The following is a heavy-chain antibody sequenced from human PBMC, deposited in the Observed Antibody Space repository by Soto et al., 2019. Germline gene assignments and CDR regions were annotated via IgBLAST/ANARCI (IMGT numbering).Heavy chain of an antibody. CDR2: INTDGSNT. J-gene: IGHJ5*02. CDR1: GLTFNRYW. Sequence: GGSLRLSCAASGLTFNRYWMHWVRHAPGKGLVWVSHINTDGSNTNYADSVKGRFTISRDNAKSTLFLQMNSLRDEDTAVYYCAREFCSGGNCYTYYFDPWGQGIQVTVSS. CDR3: AREFCSGGNCYTYYFDP. D-gene: IGHD2-15*01. V-gene: IGHV3-74*01.